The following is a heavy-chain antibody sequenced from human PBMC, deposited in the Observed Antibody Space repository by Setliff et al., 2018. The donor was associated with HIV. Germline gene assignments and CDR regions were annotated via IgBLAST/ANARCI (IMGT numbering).Heavy chain of an antibody. CDR2: ISTYKGNT. Sequence: GASVKVSCKASGYTFTSYGISWVRQAPGQGLEWMGWISTYKGNTKYEQKFQGRVTMTTDTSTSTAYMKLRSLRSDDAAIYYCARDNYDDYSRVQMDVWGKGTTVTVSS. CDR3: ARDNYDDYSRVQMDV. CDR1: GYTFTSYG. D-gene: IGHD4-17*01. V-gene: IGHV1-18*04. J-gene: IGHJ6*04.